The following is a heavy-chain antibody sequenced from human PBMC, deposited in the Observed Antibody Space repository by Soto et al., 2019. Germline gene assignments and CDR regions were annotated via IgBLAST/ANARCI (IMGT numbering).Heavy chain of an antibody. J-gene: IGHJ4*02. D-gene: IGHD1-26*01. CDR3: ARAESGSYDY. V-gene: IGHV3-30-3*01. Sequence: GGSLRLSCAASGFTFSSYAMHWVRQAPGKGLEWVAVISYDGSNKYYADSVKGRFTISRDNSKNTLYLQMNSLRAEDTAVYYCARAESGSYDYWGQGTLVTVSS. CDR1: GFTFSSYA. CDR2: ISYDGSNK.